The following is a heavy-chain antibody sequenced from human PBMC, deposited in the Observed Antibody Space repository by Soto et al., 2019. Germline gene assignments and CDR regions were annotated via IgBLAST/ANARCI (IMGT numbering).Heavy chain of an antibody. Sequence: GESLNISCKTSGYSFTNYWIGWVRQMPGKGLEWMGIVYPGDSDTRYSPSFQGQVTISADKSITTAYLQWSSLRAEDTAVYYCARFTRFDRPGYCSGGSCLRGGAFDIWGQGTMVTVSS. CDR3: ARFTRFDRPGYCSGGSCLRGGAFDI. V-gene: IGHV5-51*01. J-gene: IGHJ3*02. CDR2: VYPGDSDT. D-gene: IGHD2-15*01. CDR1: GYSFTNYW.